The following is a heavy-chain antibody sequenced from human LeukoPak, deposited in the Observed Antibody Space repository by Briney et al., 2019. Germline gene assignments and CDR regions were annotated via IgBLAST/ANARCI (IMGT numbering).Heavy chain of an antibody. J-gene: IGHJ4*02. Sequence: HPGGSLRLSCAASGFTFSSYEMNWVRQAPGKGLEWVGFVRGKPYGATTEYAASVEGRFTISRDDSKSIAYLQMNSLKTEDTAVYYCTRAQTEEGAKYYFDHWGRGTLVTVSS. CDR1: GFTFSSYE. V-gene: IGHV3-49*04. CDR2: VRGKPYGATT. CDR3: TRAQTEEGAKYYFDH.